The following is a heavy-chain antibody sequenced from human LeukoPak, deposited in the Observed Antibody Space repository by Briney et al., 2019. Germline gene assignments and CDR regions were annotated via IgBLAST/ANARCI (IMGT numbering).Heavy chain of an antibody. CDR3: AKELKPMIVVADLFDY. J-gene: IGHJ4*02. D-gene: IGHD3-22*01. V-gene: IGHV3-30*04. CDR1: GFTFSSYA. CDR2: ISYDGSNK. Sequence: GRSLRLSCAASGFTFSSYAMHWVRQAPGKGLDWVALISYDGSNKYYTDSVKGRFTISRDNSKNTLYLQMNSLRPEDTAVYYCAKELKPMIVVADLFDYWGQGTLVTVSS.